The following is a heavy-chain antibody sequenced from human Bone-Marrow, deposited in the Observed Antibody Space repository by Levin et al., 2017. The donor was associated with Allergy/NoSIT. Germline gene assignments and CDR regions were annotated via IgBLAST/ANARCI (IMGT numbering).Heavy chain of an antibody. V-gene: IGHV3-33*01. D-gene: IGHD5-24*01. CDR1: GFIFSSYG. CDR2: VWYDGTLK. J-gene: IGHJ4*02. CDR3: ARSPLGGNYLDY. Sequence: GGSLRLSCAGSGFIFSSYGMHWVRQAPGKGLEWVAVVWYDGTLKYYADSVKGRFTISRDSSQNTVSLQMDSLRVDDSAVYYCARSPLGGNYLDYWGQGTLVTVSS.